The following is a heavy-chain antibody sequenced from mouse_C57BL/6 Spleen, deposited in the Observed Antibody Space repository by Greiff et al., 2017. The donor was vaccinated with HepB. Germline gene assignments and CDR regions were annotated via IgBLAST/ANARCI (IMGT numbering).Heavy chain of an antibody. CDR3: TTEDRGNSRFDY. Sequence: EVQLQQSGAELVRPGASVKLSCTASGFNIKDYYMHWVKQRPEQGLEWIGRIDPEDGDTEYAPKFQGKATMTADTSSNTAYLELSSLTSDDTAVYYCTTEDRGNSRFDYWGQGTTLTVSS. D-gene: IGHD2-1*01. CDR1: GFNIKDYY. CDR2: IDPEDGDT. V-gene: IGHV14-1*01. J-gene: IGHJ2*01.